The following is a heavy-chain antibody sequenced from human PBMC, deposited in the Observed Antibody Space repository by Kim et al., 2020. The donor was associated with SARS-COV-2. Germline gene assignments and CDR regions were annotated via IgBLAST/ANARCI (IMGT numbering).Heavy chain of an antibody. Sequence: VKGRFTISRDKSKNTLYLQMNSLRAEDTAVYYCAKVYYYDSSGYSYYFDYWGQGTLVTVSS. CDR3: AKVYYYDSSGYSYYFDY. J-gene: IGHJ4*02. D-gene: IGHD3-22*01. V-gene: IGHV3-23*01.